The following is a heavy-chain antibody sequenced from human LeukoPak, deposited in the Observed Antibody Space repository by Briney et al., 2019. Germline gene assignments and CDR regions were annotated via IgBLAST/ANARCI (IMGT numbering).Heavy chain of an antibody. J-gene: IGHJ4*02. CDR1: GFTFSHYA. D-gene: IGHD3-10*01. Sequence: GGSLRLSCAASGFTFSHYAMNWVRQAPGKGLEWVSSITSSSGYIYYADSVKGRFTISRDNAKSSLFLRMNSLRAEDTAVYFCAREVRGLDYWGQGTLVTVSS. CDR2: ITSSSGYI. V-gene: IGHV3-21*01. CDR3: AREVRGLDY.